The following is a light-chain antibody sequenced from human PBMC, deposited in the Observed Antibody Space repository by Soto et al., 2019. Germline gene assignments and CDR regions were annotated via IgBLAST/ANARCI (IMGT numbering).Light chain of an antibody. CDR1: QSVSGSY. J-gene: IGKJ2*03. CDR3: QHYGASLGYS. V-gene: IGKV3-20*01. Sequence: EIVLTQSPGTLSLSPGERATLSCRASQSVSGSYLAWYQQQPGQAPRLLIYGASSRAPGIPDRISGSGSGTDFTLTISRLEPEDFAVYHCQHYGASLGYSFGQGTKLEIK. CDR2: GAS.